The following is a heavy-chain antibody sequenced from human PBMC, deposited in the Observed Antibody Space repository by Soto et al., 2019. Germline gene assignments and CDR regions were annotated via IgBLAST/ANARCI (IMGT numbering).Heavy chain of an antibody. V-gene: IGHV4-39*01. Sequence: ASETLSLTCNASGGSITSSGSAWGWIRQSPGKGLEWIGTIDYSGNIYYIPSLKSRITISVDTSKNQISLKLSSVTAADTAVYYCARHIHNQGFEYYSHSWDQAPLVTV. CDR3: ARHIHNQGFEYYSHS. J-gene: IGHJ4*02. CDR1: GGSITSSGSA. D-gene: IGHD1-1*01. CDR2: IDYSGNI.